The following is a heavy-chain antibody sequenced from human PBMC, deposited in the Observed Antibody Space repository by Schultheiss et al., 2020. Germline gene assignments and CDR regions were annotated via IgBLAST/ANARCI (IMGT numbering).Heavy chain of an antibody. CDR3: ARVSVKWDLSGTGSLDY. J-gene: IGHJ4*02. Sequence: SETLSLTCAVYGGSFSGYYWSWIRQPPGKGLEWIGYIYYSGSTYYNPSLKSRVTISVDTSKNQFSLKLSSVTAADTAVYYCARVSVKWDLSGTGSLDYWGQGTLVT. D-gene: IGHD1-26*01. CDR1: GGSFSGYY. CDR2: IYYSGST. V-gene: IGHV4-34*09.